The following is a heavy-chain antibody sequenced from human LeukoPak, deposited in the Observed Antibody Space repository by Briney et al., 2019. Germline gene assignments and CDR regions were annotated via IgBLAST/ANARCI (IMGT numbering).Heavy chain of an antibody. CDR1: GFTFSYHW. J-gene: IGHJ3*02. Sequence: GGSLTLSCAASGFTFSYHWMTWVRQAPGKGLEWVANIKNDGAVKNYVDSVKGRFTISRDNAKNTLYLQMNSLRAEDTAVYYCAKDDDYGDPLGAFDIWGQGTMVTVSS. CDR3: AKDDDYGDPLGAFDI. D-gene: IGHD4-17*01. CDR2: IKNDGAVK. V-gene: IGHV3-7*01.